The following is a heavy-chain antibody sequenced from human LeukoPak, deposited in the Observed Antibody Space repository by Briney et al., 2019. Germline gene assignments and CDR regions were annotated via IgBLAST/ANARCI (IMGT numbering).Heavy chain of an antibody. CDR3: AKTTAGEQWLGYFDY. J-gene: IGHJ4*02. Sequence: PSETLSLTCTVSGGSVSNGNYYWSWLRQPPGKALEWIGYIYYTGSTSYNPSLEGRVTISVDTSKNQFSLRLSSVTAADTAVYYCAKTTAGEQWLGYFDYWGQGTLVTVSS. CDR1: GGSVSNGNYY. CDR2: IYYTGST. D-gene: IGHD6-19*01. V-gene: IGHV4-61*01.